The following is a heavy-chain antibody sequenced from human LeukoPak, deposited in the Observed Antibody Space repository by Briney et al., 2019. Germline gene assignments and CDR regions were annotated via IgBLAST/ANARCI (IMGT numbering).Heavy chain of an antibody. Sequence: GRSLRLSCAASGFTFSSYAMHWVRQAPGKGLEWVAVISYDGSNKYYADSVKGRFTISRDNSKNTLYLQMNSLRAEDTAVYYCAREASPDPRKSAFDIWGQGTMVTVSS. J-gene: IGHJ3*02. CDR3: AREASPDPRKSAFDI. CDR2: ISYDGSNK. CDR1: GFTFSSYA. V-gene: IGHV3-30*04.